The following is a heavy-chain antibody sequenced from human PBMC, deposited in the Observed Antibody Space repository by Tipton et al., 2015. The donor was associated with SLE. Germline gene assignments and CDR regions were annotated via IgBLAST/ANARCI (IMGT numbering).Heavy chain of an antibody. CDR3: ARGMLTWRGAIVGVDV. V-gene: IGHV4-59*08. D-gene: IGHD2-8*01. CDR2: ISYGGGT. CDR1: GGSISSNY. J-gene: IGHJ6*02. Sequence: TLPLTCSVSGGSISSNYWIWIRQPPGKGLEWIGYISYGGGTNYNPSLKSRVTMSVDTAKNQVSLKLTSVTAADTAVYYCARGMLTWRGAIVGVDVWGQGTTVNVSS.